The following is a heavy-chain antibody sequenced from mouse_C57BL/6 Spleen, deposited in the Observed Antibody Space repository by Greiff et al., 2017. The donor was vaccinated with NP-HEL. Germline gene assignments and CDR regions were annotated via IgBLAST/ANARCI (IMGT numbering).Heavy chain of an antibody. CDR2: IHPNSGST. J-gene: IGHJ2*01. CDR1: GYTFTSYW. D-gene: IGHD1-1*01. Sequence: VQLQQPGAELVKPGASVKLSCQASGYTFTSYWMHWVKQRPGQGLEWIGMIHPNSGSTNYNEKFKSKATLTVDKSSSTAYMQLSSLTSEDSAVYYCAREGYYYGSSYYFDYWGQGTTLTVSS. V-gene: IGHV1-64*01. CDR3: AREGYYYGSSYYFDY.